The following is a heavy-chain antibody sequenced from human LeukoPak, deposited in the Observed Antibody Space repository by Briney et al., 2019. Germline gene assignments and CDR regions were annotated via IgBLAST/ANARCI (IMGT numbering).Heavy chain of an antibody. D-gene: IGHD6-13*01. CDR3: ARESAPGYIDY. J-gene: IGHJ4*02. Sequence: GGALKISFATSWFNVSSNYITWGRPAPRGGLEWVSVIYSYGTTYYADSVKGRFTISRDNSKNTVFLQMNSLRVEDTAVYYCARESAPGYIDYWGQGTLVTVSS. V-gene: IGHV3-66*01. CDR1: WFNVSSNY. CDR2: IYSYGTT.